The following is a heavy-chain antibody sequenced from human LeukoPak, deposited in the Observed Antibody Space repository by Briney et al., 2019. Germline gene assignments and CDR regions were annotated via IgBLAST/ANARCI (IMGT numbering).Heavy chain of an antibody. V-gene: IGHV1-69*13. J-gene: IGHJ6*02. CDR3: ARGASLPKYSEIHYYGMDV. CDR2: IIPIFGTA. D-gene: IGHD5-18*01. CDR1: GGTFSSYA. Sequence: GASVKVSCKASGGTFSSYAISWVRQAPGQGLEWMGGIIPIFGTANYAQKFQGRVTITADESTSTAYMELSSLRSEDTAVYYCARGASLPKYSEIHYYGMDVWGQGTTVTVSS.